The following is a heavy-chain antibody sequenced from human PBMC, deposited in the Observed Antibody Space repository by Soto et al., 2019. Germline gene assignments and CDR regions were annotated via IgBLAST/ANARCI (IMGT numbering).Heavy chain of an antibody. J-gene: IGHJ4*02. CDR2: ISGSAGDT. Sequence: PGGSLRLSCAVSGSTFSSHSMTWVRQAAGKGLEWVSGISGSAGDTYYADSVKGRFTISRDNSKNTLYLQMNSLRAEDTAIYYCAKNLEYTSSALDYWGQGTLVTVSS. V-gene: IGHV3-23*01. CDR1: GSTFSSHS. CDR3: AKNLEYTSSALDY. D-gene: IGHD6-6*01.